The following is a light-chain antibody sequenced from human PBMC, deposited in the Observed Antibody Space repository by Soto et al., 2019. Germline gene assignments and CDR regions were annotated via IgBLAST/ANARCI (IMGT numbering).Light chain of an antibody. CDR2: SAS. CDR1: QSVSSKY. J-gene: IGKJ3*01. V-gene: IGKV3-20*01. Sequence: EIVLTQSPGTLSLSPGERATLSCRASQSVSSKYLAWYQQKPGQAPRLLIYSASNKATGVPDRFSGSWSGTDFTLTISRLEPEDFAVYYCLRYGSSPLFTFGPETKFDIK. CDR3: LRYGSSPLFT.